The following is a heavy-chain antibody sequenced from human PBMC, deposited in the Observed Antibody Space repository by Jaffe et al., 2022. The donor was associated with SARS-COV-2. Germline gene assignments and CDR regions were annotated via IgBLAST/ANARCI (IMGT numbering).Heavy chain of an antibody. D-gene: IGHD3-22*01. CDR1: GFTFDDYA. Sequence: EVQLVESGGGLVQPGRSLRLSCAASGFTFDDYAMHWVRQAPGKGLEWVSGISWNSGSIGYADSVKGRFTISRDNAKNSLYLQMNSLRAEDTALYYCAKDMTRVNDAFDIWGQGTMVTVSS. CDR2: ISWNSGSI. CDR3: AKDMTRVNDAFDI. V-gene: IGHV3-9*01. J-gene: IGHJ3*02.